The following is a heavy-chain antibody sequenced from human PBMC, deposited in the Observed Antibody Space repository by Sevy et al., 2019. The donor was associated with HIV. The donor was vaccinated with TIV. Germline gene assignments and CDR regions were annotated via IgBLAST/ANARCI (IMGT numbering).Heavy chain of an antibody. CDR2: FDPEDGRT. D-gene: IGHD3-22*01. CDR1: GYTLTDFS. CDR3: ATTTDYYDSSGYPFDY. V-gene: IGHV1-24*01. J-gene: IGHJ4*02. Sequence: ASVKVSCKLSGYTLTDFSMHWVRQAPGKGLEWVATFDPEDGRTIYAQKFQGRVTMTEDTSTDTAYMELNSLRSDDTAVYYCATTTDYYDSSGYPFDYWGQGTQVTVSS.